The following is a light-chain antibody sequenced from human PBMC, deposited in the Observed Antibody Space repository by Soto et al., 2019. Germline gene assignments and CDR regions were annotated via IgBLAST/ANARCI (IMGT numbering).Light chain of an antibody. V-gene: IGKV1-5*01. CDR2: DAS. Sequence: DIPMTQSPSALSASVGDIFTITCRASQSIRSWLAWYQQNPGKAPQLLIYDASSFESGVPSRFRGSGSGTEFTITISSLQTEDFANYYCQQYNSWWTFGQGTKVESK. CDR1: QSIRSW. J-gene: IGKJ1*01. CDR3: QQYNSWWT.